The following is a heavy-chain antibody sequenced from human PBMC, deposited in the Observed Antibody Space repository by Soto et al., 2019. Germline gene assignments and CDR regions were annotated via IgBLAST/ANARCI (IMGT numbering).Heavy chain of an antibody. CDR1: GFTFSRYG. CDR3: ARDSSGWYGGGMDV. CDR2: IWYDGSNK. J-gene: IGHJ6*02. Sequence: QVQLVESGGGVVQPGRSLRLSCAASGFTFSRYGMHWVRQAPGKGLEWVAVIWYDGSNKYYADSVKGRFTISRDNSKNTLYLQMNSLRAEDTAVYYCARDSSGWYGGGMDVWGQGTTVTVSS. D-gene: IGHD6-19*01. V-gene: IGHV3-33*01.